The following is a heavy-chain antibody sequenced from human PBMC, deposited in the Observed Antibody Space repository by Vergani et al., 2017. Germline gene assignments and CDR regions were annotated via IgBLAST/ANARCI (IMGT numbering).Heavy chain of an antibody. CDR3: ASGRHGSENGVALQL. V-gene: IGHV5-51*01. J-gene: IGHJ3*01. D-gene: IGHD3-10*01. Sequence: EKQLVQSGSETKKPGESLKISCQAFGYIFSNFWIGWVRQRPGRGLEWMGIIYPGDSEVKSNPTFRGQVIFSVDTSVNTAYLQWRSLQASDTATYFCASGRHGSENGVALQLWGQGTNITVSS. CDR2: IYPGDSEV. CDR1: GYIFSNFW.